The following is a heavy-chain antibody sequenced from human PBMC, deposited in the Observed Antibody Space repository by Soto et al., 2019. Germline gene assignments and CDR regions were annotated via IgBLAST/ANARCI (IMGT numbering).Heavy chain of an antibody. CDR3: AKGRINTDILTGYFYSYFDL. V-gene: IGHV3-23*01. J-gene: IGHJ2*01. Sequence: GGSLRLSCAASGFTFSSYAMSWVRQAPGKGLEWVSAISGSGGSTYYADSVKGRFTISRDNSKNTLYLQMNSLRAEDTAVYYFAKGRINTDILTGYFYSYFDLWGRGTLVTVSS. CDR1: GFTFSSYA. CDR2: ISGSGGST. D-gene: IGHD3-9*01.